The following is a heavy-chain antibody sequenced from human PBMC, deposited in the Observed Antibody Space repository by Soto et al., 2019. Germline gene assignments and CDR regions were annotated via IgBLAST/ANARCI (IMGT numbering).Heavy chain of an antibody. CDR1: GFTFSSYA. CDR3: AKFTVLYISSFPSFDY. D-gene: IGHD6-6*01. CDR2: ISGSGGST. V-gene: IGHV3-23*01. J-gene: IGHJ4*02. Sequence: EVQLLESGGGLVQPGGSLRLSCAASGFTFSSYAMSWVRQAPGKGLEWVSAISGSGGSTYYADSVKGRFTISRDNSENTLYLQMNTLRDEDTAVYCCAKFTVLYISSFPSFDYWGQGTLVTVSS.